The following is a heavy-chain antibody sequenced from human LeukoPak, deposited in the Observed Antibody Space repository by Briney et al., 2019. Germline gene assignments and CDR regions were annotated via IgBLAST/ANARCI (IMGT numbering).Heavy chain of an antibody. D-gene: IGHD3-10*01. Sequence: SETLSLTCAVYGGSFSGYYWSWIRQPPGKGLEWIGEINHSGSTNYNPSLKSRVTISVDTSKSQFSLKLSSVTAADTAVYYCASYGSGSSVFFWGQGTLVTVSS. CDR1: GGSFSGYY. V-gene: IGHV4-34*01. CDR2: INHSGST. J-gene: IGHJ4*02. CDR3: ASYGSGSSVFF.